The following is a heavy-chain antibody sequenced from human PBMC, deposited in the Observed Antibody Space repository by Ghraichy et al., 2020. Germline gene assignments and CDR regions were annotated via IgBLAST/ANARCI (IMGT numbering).Heavy chain of an antibody. CDR3: VRHNYNWNDFHFHYYMDV. CDR2: IYYSGRT. CDR1: GGSISSSSYY. Sequence: GSLSLTCTVSGGSISSSSYYWGWIRQPPGKGLEWIGSIYYSGRTHYNPSLKSRVTISIDTSKNQFSLKLSSVTAADTDVYYCVRHNYNWNDFHFHYYMDVWGKGTTVTVSS. D-gene: IGHD1-1*01. J-gene: IGHJ6*03. V-gene: IGHV4-39*01.